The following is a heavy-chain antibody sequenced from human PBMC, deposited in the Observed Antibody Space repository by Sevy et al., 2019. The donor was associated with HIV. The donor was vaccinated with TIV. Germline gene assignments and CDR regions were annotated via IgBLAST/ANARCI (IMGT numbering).Heavy chain of an antibody. CDR2: IYYSGST. J-gene: IGHJ4*02. CDR3: AIQGQGFDY. CDR1: GGSISSYY. Sequence: SETLSLTCTVSGGSISSYYWSWIRQPPGKGLEWIGYIYYSGSTNYNPSLKSRVTISVDTSKNQFSLKLSSVTAAETAVYYCAIQGQGFDYWGQGTLVTVSS. V-gene: IGHV4-59*01.